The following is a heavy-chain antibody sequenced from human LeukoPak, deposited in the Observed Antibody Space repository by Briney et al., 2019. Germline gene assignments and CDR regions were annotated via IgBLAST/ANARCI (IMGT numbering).Heavy chain of an antibody. J-gene: IGHJ4*02. D-gene: IGHD1-26*01. CDR1: GFTFSSYA. Sequence: PGRSLRLSCAASGFTFSSYAMHWVRQAPGKGLEWVAVISYDGSNKYYADSVKGRFTISRDNSKNKLYLQINSLRAEDTAVYYCARGGGATIHWFDYWGQGTLVTVSS. CDR3: ARGGGATIHWFDY. V-gene: IGHV3-30-3*01. CDR2: ISYDGSNK.